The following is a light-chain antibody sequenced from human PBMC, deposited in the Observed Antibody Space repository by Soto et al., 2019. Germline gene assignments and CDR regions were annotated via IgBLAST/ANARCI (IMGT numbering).Light chain of an antibody. J-gene: IGKJ3*01. CDR2: GAS. CDR3: QQYGSSLFT. CDR1: QSVSSSY. V-gene: IGKV3-20*01. Sequence: EIVLTQSPGTLSLSPGERATLSCRASQSVSSSYLAWYQQKPGQAPRLLIYGASSRATGIPDRFSGSGYGTDLTITIRRLEPEDFAVYYCQQYGSSLFTFGPGTKVDIK.